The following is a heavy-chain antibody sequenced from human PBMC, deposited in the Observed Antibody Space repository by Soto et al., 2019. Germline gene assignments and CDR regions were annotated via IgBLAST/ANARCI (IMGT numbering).Heavy chain of an antibody. CDR3: ARRYGSAFDI. J-gene: IGHJ3*02. CDR1: GGSISSYY. CDR2: IYYSGST. D-gene: IGHD3-10*01. V-gene: IGHV4-59*01. Sequence: QVQLQESGPGLVKPSETLSLTCTVSGGSISSYYWSWIRQPPGKGLEWIGYIYYSGSTNYNPSLKSRVAISVDPSKTQSPLKPSSVTAADTAVYYCARRYGSAFDIWGQGTMVTVSS.